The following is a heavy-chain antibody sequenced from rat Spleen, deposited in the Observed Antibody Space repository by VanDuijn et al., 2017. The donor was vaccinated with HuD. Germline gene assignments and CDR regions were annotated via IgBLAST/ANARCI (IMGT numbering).Heavy chain of an antibody. CDR3: ARQGTIAAPYFDY. V-gene: IGHV5-19*01. J-gene: IGHJ2*01. D-gene: IGHD1-2*01. CDR2: ISTSGSRT. Sequence: EVQLVESGGGLVQPGRSLKVSCTASGFTFSNYGTHWIRQAPTKGLEWVATISTSGSRTYYPDSVKGRFTISRDNAKSSLYLQMNSLKSEDTATYYCARQGTIAAPYFDYWGQGVMVTVSS. CDR1: GFTFSNYG.